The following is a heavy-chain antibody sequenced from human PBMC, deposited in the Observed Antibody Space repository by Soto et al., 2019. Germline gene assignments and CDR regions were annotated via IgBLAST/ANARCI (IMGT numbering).Heavy chain of an antibody. Sequence: SETLSLTCAVYGGSFSGYYWSWIRQPPGKGLEWIGEINHSGSTNYNPSLKSRVTISVDTSKNQFSLKPSSVTAADTAVYYCARGRARTFWAHWGQGTLVTVSS. CDR3: ARGRARTFWAH. J-gene: IGHJ4*02. D-gene: IGHD3-16*01. CDR1: GGSFSGYY. CDR2: INHSGST. V-gene: IGHV4-34*01.